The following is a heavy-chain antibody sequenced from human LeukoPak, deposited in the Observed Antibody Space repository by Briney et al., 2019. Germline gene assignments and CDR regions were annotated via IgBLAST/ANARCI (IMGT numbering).Heavy chain of an antibody. CDR1: GFTFSSYS. D-gene: IGHD6-13*01. J-gene: IGHJ3*02. CDR2: ISSTSINI. CDR3: ARYGYSSTSYNAFDI. V-gene: IGHV3-48*04. Sequence: GGSLRLSCAASGFTFSSYSMNWVRQAPGKGLEWVSYISSTSINIYYADSVQGRFTISRDNAKNSLYLQMNSLRAEDTAVYYCARYGYSSTSYNAFDIWGQGTMVTVSS.